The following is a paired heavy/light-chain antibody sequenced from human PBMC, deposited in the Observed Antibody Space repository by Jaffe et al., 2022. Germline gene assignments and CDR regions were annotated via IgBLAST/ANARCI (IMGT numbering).Heavy chain of an antibody. CDR1: GFTFSGYA. CDR3: AKRIPDWYYCDY. J-gene: IGHJ4*02. Sequence: EVQLLESGGGLAQPGGSLRLSCAASGFTFSGYAMSWVRQAPGKGLEWVSAITGPGDRAYYADSVRGRFTISRDNSKNTLFLQMNSLRAEDTAVYYCAKRIPDWYYCDYWGQGTLVTVSS. D-gene: IGHD3-9*01. V-gene: IGHV3-23*01. CDR2: ITGPGDRA.
Light chain of an antibody. Sequence: EIVLTQSPGTLSLSPGERATLSCRASQSVTNNYLAWYQQKPGQAPRLLIYGASSRATGIPDRFSGSGSGTDFTFTISRLEPEDFAVYYCQKYSNSPSLTFGGGTKVEIK. V-gene: IGKV3-20*01. CDR2: GAS. CDR3: QKYSNSPSLT. J-gene: IGKJ4*01. CDR1: QSVTNNY.